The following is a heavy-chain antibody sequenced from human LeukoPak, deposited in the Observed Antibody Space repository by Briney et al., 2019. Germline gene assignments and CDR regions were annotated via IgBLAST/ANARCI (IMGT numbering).Heavy chain of an antibody. Sequence: PGGSLRLSCVASGFPFSSYGMYWVRQAPGKGLEWVSAISWNSGSIGYADSVKGRFTISRDNARSSLYLQMNSLRAEDTALYYCGKTNGYSYAYVDSWGQGTLVTVSS. CDR2: ISWNSGSI. CDR1: GFPFSSYG. V-gene: IGHV3-9*01. D-gene: IGHD5-18*01. J-gene: IGHJ4*02. CDR3: GKTNGYSYAYVDS.